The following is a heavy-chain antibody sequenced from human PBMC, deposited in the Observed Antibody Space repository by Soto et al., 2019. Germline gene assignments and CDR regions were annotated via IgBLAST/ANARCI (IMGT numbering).Heavy chain of an antibody. CDR2: IYYSGST. Sequence: SETLSLTCTVSGGSISSISYYWGWIRQPPGKGLELVGSIYYSGSTYYNPSLKSRVTISVDTSKNQFSLKLSSVTAADTAVYYCARGGLIAARLPVRGWFDXWGQGTLVTGSX. CDR1: GGSISSISYY. V-gene: IGHV4-39*01. CDR3: ARGGLIAARLPVRGWFDX. D-gene: IGHD6-6*01. J-gene: IGHJ5*02.